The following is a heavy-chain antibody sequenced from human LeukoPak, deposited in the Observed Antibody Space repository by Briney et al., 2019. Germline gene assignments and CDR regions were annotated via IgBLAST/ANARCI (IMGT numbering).Heavy chain of an antibody. V-gene: IGHV3-23*01. CDR1: GFTFSSYA. Sequence: GGSLRLSCAASGFTFSSYAMNWVRQAPGKGLEWVSFISGSGGSTYHVDSVKGRFTISRDNSKNTLYLQMNSLRAEDTAVYYCAKAPYVDIRMVTFDYWGQGALVTVSS. CDR2: ISGSGGST. D-gene: IGHD5-18*01. CDR3: AKAPYVDIRMVTFDY. J-gene: IGHJ4*02.